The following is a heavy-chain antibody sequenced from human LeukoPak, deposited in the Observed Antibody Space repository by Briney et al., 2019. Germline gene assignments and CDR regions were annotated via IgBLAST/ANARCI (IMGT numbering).Heavy chain of an antibody. CDR3: AKGSSFWSGYYTPFYYYYYYGMDV. J-gene: IGHJ6*02. CDR1: GFTFSSYA. CDR2: ISGSGGST. V-gene: IGHV3-23*01. Sequence: GGSLRLSCAASGFTFSSYAMSWVRQAPGKGLEWVSAISGSGGSTYYADSMKGRFTISRDNSKNTLYLQMNSLRAEDTAVYYCAKGSSFWSGYYTPFYYYYYYGMDVWGQGTTVTVSS. D-gene: IGHD3-3*01.